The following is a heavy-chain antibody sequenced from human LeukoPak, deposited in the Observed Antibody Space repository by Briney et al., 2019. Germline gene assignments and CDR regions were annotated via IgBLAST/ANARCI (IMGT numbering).Heavy chain of an antibody. CDR2: IYYSGST. V-gene: IGHV4-61*05. Sequence: SETLSLTCTVSGGSISSSSYYWGWIRQPPGKGLEWIGYIYYSGSTNYNPSLKSRVTISVDTSKNQFSLKLSSVTAADTAVYYCARGYYDILTGYYEYFQHWGQGTLVTVSS. CDR1: GGSISSSSYY. D-gene: IGHD3-9*01. J-gene: IGHJ1*01. CDR3: ARGYYDILTGYYEYFQH.